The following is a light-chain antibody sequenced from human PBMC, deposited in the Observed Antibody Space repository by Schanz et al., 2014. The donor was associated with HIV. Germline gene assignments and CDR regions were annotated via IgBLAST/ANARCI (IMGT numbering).Light chain of an antibody. J-gene: IGKJ1*01. CDR2: GAS. V-gene: IGKV3-20*01. Sequence: IVLTQSPGTLSLSPGERATLSCRASQSVSSSYLAWYQQKPGQAPRLLIYGASSRATGIPDRFSGSGSGTDFTLTISRLEPEDFAVYYGQQYGSSPRTFGQGTKVEIK. CDR1: QSVSSSY. CDR3: QQYGSSPRT.